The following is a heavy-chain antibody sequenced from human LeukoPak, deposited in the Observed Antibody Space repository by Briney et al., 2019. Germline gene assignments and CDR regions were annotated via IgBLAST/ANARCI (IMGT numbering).Heavy chain of an antibody. CDR1: GFTFSDYA. D-gene: IGHD3-3*01. V-gene: IGHV3-30-3*01. Sequence: PGRSLRLSCAASGFTFSDYAMHWVRQAPGKGLEGVAVISYGGTNKYYADSAKGRFTISRDNSKNTLFLQMNSLRAEDTAVYYCARDRSGYANDAFDFWGQGTMVTVSS. CDR3: ARDRSGYANDAFDF. J-gene: IGHJ3*01. CDR2: ISYGGTNK.